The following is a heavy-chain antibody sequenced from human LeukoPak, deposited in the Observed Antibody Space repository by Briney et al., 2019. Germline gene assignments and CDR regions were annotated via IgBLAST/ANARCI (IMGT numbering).Heavy chain of an antibody. V-gene: IGHV4-30-4*07. CDR2: IYYSGST. J-gene: IGHJ5*02. CDR1: GGSISSGGYS. Sequence: PSETPSLTCAVSGGSISSGGYSWSWIRQPPGKGLEWIGYIYYSGSTYYNPSLKSRVTISVDTSKNQFSLKLSSVTAADTAVYYCARDSGWFDPWGQGTLVTVSS. CDR3: ARDSGWFDP. D-gene: IGHD6-25*01.